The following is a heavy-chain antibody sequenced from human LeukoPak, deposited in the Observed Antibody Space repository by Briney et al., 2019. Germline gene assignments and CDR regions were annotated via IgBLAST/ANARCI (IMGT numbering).Heavy chain of an antibody. J-gene: IGHJ4*02. CDR3: ARGYYDILTGYGYYFDY. D-gene: IGHD3-9*01. Sequence: ASVKVSCKASGYTFTSYGISWVRQAPGQGLEWMGWISAYNGNTNYAQKLQGRVTMTTDTSTGTAYMELRSLRSDDTAVYYCARGYYDILTGYGYYFDYWGQGTLVTVSS. CDR2: ISAYNGNT. V-gene: IGHV1-18*04. CDR1: GYTFTSYG.